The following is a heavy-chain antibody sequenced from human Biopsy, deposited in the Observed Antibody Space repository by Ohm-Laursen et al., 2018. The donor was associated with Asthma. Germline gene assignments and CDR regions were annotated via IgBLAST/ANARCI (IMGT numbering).Heavy chain of an antibody. V-gene: IGHV3-23*01. D-gene: IGHD3-9*01. Sequence: SLRLSCTASGFTFSSYAMRWVRQAPGKGLEWVSAISGSGGSTYYADSVKGRFTISRDNSKNTLYLQMNSLRAEDTAVYYCAKDRDYDILTGPPGFDYWGHGTLVTVSS. CDR2: ISGSGGST. CDR3: AKDRDYDILTGPPGFDY. J-gene: IGHJ4*01. CDR1: GFTFSSYA.